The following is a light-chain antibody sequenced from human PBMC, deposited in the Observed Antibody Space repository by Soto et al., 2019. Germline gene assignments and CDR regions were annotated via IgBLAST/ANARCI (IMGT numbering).Light chain of an antibody. CDR1: SSDVGGYNY. CDR3: SSFAGNNNLV. V-gene: IGLV2-8*01. J-gene: IGLJ2*01. CDR2: EVS. Sequence: QSALTQPPSASGSPGQSVTISCTGTSSDVGGYNYVSWYQQHPGKAPKLMISEVSKRPSGVPDRFSGPKSGNTASLTVSGLQAEDEADYYCSSFAGNNNLVFGGGTQLTV.